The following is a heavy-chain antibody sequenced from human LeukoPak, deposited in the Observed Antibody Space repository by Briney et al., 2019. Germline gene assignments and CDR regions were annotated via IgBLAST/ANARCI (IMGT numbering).Heavy chain of an antibody. V-gene: IGHV3-9*03. CDR3: AKDQKSYYDSSGSFDY. J-gene: IGHJ4*02. Sequence: ALRLSCAASGFTFDDYAMHWVRQAPGKGLEWVSGISWNSGSIGYADSVKGRFTISRDNAKNSLYLQMNSLRAEDMALYYCAKDQKSYYDSSGSFDYWGQGTLVTVSS. CDR1: GFTFDDYA. D-gene: IGHD3-22*01. CDR2: ISWNSGSI.